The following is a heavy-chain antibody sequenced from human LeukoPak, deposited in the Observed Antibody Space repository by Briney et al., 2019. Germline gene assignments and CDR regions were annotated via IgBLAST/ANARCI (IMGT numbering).Heavy chain of an antibody. V-gene: IGHV1-3*01. CDR1: GYTFTSYA. CDR3: ARGSGWQRNNKEYFQH. J-gene: IGHJ1*01. Sequence: ASVKVSCKASGYTFTSYAVHWVRQAPGQRLEWMGWINAGNGNTKYSQKYQGRVTIIRDTSANTAYMELSSLRSEDTAVYYCARGSGWQRNNKEYFQHWGQGTLVTVSS. D-gene: IGHD6-19*01. CDR2: INAGNGNT.